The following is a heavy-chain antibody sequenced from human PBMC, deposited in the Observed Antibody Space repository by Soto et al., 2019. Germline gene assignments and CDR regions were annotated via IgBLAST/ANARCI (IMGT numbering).Heavy chain of an antibody. CDR3: ARDWSRGLPNYYGMDV. V-gene: IGHV3-30-3*01. Sequence: PGGSLRLSCAASGFTFSSYAMHWVRQAPGKGLEWVAVISYDGSNKYYADSVKGRFTISRDNSKNTLYLQMNSLRAEDTAVYYCARDWSRGLPNYYGMDVWGQGTTVTVSS. CDR2: ISYDGSNK. D-gene: IGHD3-3*01. CDR1: GFTFSSYA. J-gene: IGHJ6*02.